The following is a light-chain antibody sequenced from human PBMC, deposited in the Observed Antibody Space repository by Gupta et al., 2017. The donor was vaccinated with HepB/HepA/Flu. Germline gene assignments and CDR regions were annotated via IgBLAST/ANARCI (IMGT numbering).Light chain of an antibody. CDR2: EGS. J-gene: IGKJ4*01. CDR1: ENINSW. Sequence: IQMTQSPSSVSASVGDRVTITCRASENINSWLAWYQQKPGKAPKLLIYEGSTLQSGVPSRFSGSGSGTDFTLTISSLQPEDFATYYCQQASTYPITFGGGTKVDIK. CDR3: QQASTYPIT. V-gene: IGKV1-12*01.